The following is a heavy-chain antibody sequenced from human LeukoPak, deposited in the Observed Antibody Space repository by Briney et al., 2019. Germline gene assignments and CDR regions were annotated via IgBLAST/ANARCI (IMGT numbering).Heavy chain of an antibody. Sequence: GGSLRLSCAASGFTVSSNYMSWVRQAPGKGLEWVSVIYSGGSTYYADSVKGRFTISRDNSKNTLYLQMNSLRAEDTAVYYCARDYPSGGRLINWYYFDYWGQGTLVTVSS. CDR3: ARDYPSGGRLINWYYFDY. CDR2: IYSGGST. J-gene: IGHJ4*02. D-gene: IGHD2-15*01. V-gene: IGHV3-53*01. CDR1: GFTVSSNY.